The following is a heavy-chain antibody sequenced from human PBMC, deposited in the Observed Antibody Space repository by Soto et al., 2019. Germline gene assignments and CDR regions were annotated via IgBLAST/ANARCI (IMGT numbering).Heavy chain of an antibody. D-gene: IGHD2-15*01. CDR2: ISGSGGST. J-gene: IGHJ4*02. Sequence: GGSLRLSCAASGFTFSSYAMSWVRQAPGKGLEWVSAISGSGGSTYYADSVKGRFTISRDNSKNTLYLQMNSLRAEDTAVYYCAKDRGGIVVVVAATQAGFDYWGQGTLVTVSS. CDR3: AKDRGGIVVVVAATQAGFDY. V-gene: IGHV3-23*01. CDR1: GFTFSSYA.